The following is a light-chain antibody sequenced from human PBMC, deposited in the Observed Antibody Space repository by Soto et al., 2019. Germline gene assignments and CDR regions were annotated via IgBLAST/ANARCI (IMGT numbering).Light chain of an antibody. V-gene: IGKV4-1*01. CDR1: QSVLYSSNNKNY. Sequence: DIVMTQSPDSLAVSLGERATINCKSSQSVLYSSNNKNYLAWYQQKPGQPPKLLIYWASTRESGVPDRFSGSGSGTDSTLTISSLQAEDVAVYYCQHYYSPWTFGQGTKVEIK. J-gene: IGKJ1*01. CDR2: WAS. CDR3: QHYYSPWT.